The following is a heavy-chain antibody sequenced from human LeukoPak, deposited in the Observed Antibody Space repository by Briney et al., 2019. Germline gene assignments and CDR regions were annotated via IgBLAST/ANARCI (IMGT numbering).Heavy chain of an antibody. D-gene: IGHD3-22*01. J-gene: IGHJ6*03. CDR1: GGSISSHY. V-gene: IGHV4-59*11. CDR2: IYYSGST. CDR3: ARESSDYYDSSGYYPWYYYYYYMDV. Sequence: SETLSLTCIVSGGSISSHYWSWIRPPPGKGLEWVGYIYYSGSTNYNPSLKSRVTISVDTSKNQFSLKLSSVTAADTAVYYCARESSDYYDSSGYYPWYYYYYYMDVWGKGTTVTVSS.